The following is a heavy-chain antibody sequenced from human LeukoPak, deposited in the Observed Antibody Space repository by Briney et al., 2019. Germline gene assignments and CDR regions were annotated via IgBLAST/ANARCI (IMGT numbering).Heavy chain of an antibody. CDR3: ATAEKWELLLDY. V-gene: IGHV1-24*01. CDR2: FDPEDGET. D-gene: IGHD1-26*01. J-gene: IGHJ4*02. Sequence: ASVKVSCKVSGYTLTELSMHWVRQAPGKGLEWMGGFDPEDGETIYAQKFQGRVTMTKDTSTDTAYMELSSLRSEDTAVYYCATAEKWELLLDYWGQGTLVTVSS. CDR1: GYTLTELS.